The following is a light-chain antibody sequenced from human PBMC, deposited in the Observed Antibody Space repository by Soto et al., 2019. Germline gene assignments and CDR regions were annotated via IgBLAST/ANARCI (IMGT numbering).Light chain of an antibody. CDR1: SSDVGGYNY. CDR3: CSYAGSYTL. J-gene: IGLJ1*01. CDR2: DVS. Sequence: QSALTQPRSVSGSPGQSVTISCTGTSSDVGGYNYVSWYQQHPDKAPKLMIYDVSKRPSGVPDRFSGSKSGNTASLTISGLQAEDEADYYCCSYAGSYTLFGTGTQLTVL. V-gene: IGLV2-11*01.